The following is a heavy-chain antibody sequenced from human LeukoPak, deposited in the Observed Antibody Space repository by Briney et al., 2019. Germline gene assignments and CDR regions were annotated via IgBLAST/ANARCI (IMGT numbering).Heavy chain of an antibody. CDR2: IIPIFGTA. CDR3: AVSLFGVVNTYFDY. D-gene: IGHD3-3*01. Sequence: GSSVKVSCKASGGTFSSYAISWVRQAPGQRLEWMGGIIPIFGTANYAQKFQGRVTITTDESTSTAYMELSSLRSEDTAVYYCAVSLFGVVNTYFDYWGQGTLVTVSS. J-gene: IGHJ4*02. CDR1: GGTFSSYA. V-gene: IGHV1-69*05.